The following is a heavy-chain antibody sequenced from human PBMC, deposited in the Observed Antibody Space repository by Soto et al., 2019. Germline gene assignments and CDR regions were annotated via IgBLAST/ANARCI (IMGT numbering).Heavy chain of an antibody. CDR1: GGSISNSY. J-gene: IGHJ5*02. CDR2: IYNSGST. CDR3: ARRGLGVLRYFDWLPFDP. Sequence: SETLSLTCTVSGGSISNSYWSWIRQPPGKGLEWIGYIYNSGSTNYSPSLKSRVTISIDTSKNQLSLKLSSVTAADTAVYYCARRGLGVLRYFDWLPFDPWGQGTLVTVSS. V-gene: IGHV4-59*08. D-gene: IGHD3-9*01.